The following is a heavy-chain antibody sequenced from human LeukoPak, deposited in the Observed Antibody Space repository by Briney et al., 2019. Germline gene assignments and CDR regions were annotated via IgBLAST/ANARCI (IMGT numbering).Heavy chain of an antibody. Sequence: SETLSLTCTVSGGSIRSYYWSWIRQPPGKGLEWIGSIYYSGSTYYNPSLKSRVTISVDTSKNQFSLKLSSVTAADTAVYYCARDAGGSSSSNAFDIWGQGTMVTVSS. D-gene: IGHD6-6*01. CDR2: IYYSGST. V-gene: IGHV4-39*07. CDR1: GGSIRSYY. J-gene: IGHJ3*02. CDR3: ARDAGGSSSSNAFDI.